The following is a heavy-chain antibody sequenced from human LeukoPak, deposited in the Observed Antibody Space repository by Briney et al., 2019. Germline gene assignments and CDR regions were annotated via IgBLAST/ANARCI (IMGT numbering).Heavy chain of an antibody. Sequence: EASVKVSCKASGYTFTSYAMHWVRQAPGQRLEWMGWINAGNGNTKYSQEFQGRVTITRDTSASTAYMELSSLRSEDMAVYYCARRLGSSGWYGFDYWGQGTLVTVSS. CDR3: ARRLGSSGWYGFDY. J-gene: IGHJ4*02. CDR2: INAGNGNT. V-gene: IGHV1-3*03. CDR1: GYTFTSYA. D-gene: IGHD6-19*01.